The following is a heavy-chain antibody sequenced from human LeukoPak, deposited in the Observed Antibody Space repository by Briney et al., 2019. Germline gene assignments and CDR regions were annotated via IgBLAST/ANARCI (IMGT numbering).Heavy chain of an antibody. CDR2: IIPIFGTA. V-gene: IGHV1-69*05. CDR1: GGTFSSYA. Sequence: SVKVSCKASGGTFSSYAISWVRQAPGQGLEWMGGIIPIFGTANYAQKFQERVTITRDMSTSTAYMELSSLRSEDTAVYYCAAVMHGDYGDTDFDYWGQGTLVTVSS. J-gene: IGHJ4*02. D-gene: IGHD4-17*01. CDR3: AAVMHGDYGDTDFDY.